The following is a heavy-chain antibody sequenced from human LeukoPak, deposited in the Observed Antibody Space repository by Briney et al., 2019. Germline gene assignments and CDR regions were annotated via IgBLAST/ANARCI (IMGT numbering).Heavy chain of an antibody. V-gene: IGHV3-7*01. D-gene: IGHD5-18*01. CDR3: ARDPGYSAFDV. J-gene: IGHJ3*01. CDR2: IKEDGSEK. CDR1: GFTFSGYW. Sequence: GGSLRLSCEASGFTFSGYWMSWVRQAPGKGPEFVANIKEDGSEKSYVDSVKGRFTISRDNAKKSVSLQMSSLRVEDTAVYYCARDPGYSAFDVWGQGAMVIVSS.